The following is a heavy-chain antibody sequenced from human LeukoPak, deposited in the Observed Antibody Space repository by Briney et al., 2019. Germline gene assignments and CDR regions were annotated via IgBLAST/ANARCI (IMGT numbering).Heavy chain of an antibody. Sequence: GGCLRLSCAASGFTFTRYWMHWVRQAPGKGLVWVSRVNPDGSSTTYGDSVKGRFTSSRDNAKNTLYLQMNSLRVEDTAVYYCARGGSYGDYWGQGILVNVSS. D-gene: IGHD3-16*01. J-gene: IGHJ4*02. CDR3: ARGGSYGDY. V-gene: IGHV3-74*01. CDR1: GFTFTRYW. CDR2: VNPDGSST.